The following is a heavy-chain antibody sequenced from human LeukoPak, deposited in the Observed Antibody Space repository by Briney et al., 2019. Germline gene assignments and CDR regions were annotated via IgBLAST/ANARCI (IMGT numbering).Heavy chain of an antibody. Sequence: GGSLRLSCAASGFTFSVYSMNWVRQAPGKGLEWVSDISRSSTTIYYADSVKGRFTISRDNARNSLYLQINSLRAEDTAVYYCARAGYSSSWYVYWGQGTLVTVSS. CDR2: ISRSSTTI. V-gene: IGHV3-48*01. D-gene: IGHD6-13*01. CDR3: ARAGYSSSWYVY. CDR1: GFTFSVYS. J-gene: IGHJ4*02.